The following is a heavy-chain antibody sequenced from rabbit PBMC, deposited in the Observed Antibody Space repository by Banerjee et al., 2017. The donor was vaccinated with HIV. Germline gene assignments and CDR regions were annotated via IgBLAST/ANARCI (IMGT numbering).Heavy chain of an antibody. J-gene: IGHJ4*01. CDR1: GFSFSSSYW. V-gene: IGHV1S45*01. CDR2: IDAGSNGNT. Sequence: QEQLVEYGGDLVKPEGSLTLTCTASGFSFSSSYWICWIRQAPGKGLEWIACIDAGSNGNTYYASWAKGRFTVSKTSSTTVTLQMTSLTAADTATYFCAGNNKGAFNLWGPGTLVTVS. CDR3: AGNNKGAFNL. D-gene: IGHD4-2*01.